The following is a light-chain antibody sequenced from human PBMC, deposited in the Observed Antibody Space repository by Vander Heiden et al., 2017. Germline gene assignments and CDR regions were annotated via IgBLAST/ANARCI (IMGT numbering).Light chain of an antibody. J-gene: IGLJ1*01. CDR2: EVN. V-gene: IGLV2-14*01. CDR3: SSYTPSSTLEV. CDR1: SSDVGGYNY. Sequence: QSALTQPASVSGSPGQSITISCTGTSSDVGGYNYVSWYQQYPGKVPKLIIYEVNNRPSGVSNRFSGSKSGNTASLTISGLQSEDEANYYCSSYTPSSTLEVFGRGTMVSAL.